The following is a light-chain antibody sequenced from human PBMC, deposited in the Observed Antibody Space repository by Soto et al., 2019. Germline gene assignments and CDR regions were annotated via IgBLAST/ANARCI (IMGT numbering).Light chain of an antibody. CDR2: EVS. CDR3: SSHGGSTPFYV. V-gene: IGLV2-14*01. Sequence: QSALTQPASVSGSPGQSITVSCTGTSSDVGRYNYVSWYQQHPGKAPKLIIHEVSNRPSGVSNRFSASKSGNTASLTISGLQAEDEADYYCSSHGGSTPFYVFGSGTKVTV. CDR1: SSDVGRYNY. J-gene: IGLJ1*01.